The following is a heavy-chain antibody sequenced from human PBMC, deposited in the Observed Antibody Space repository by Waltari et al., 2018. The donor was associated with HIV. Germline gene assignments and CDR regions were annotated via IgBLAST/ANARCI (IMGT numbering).Heavy chain of an antibody. D-gene: IGHD6-19*01. J-gene: IGHJ2*01. CDR3: AGLNRFEGGQWAKEYFDL. CDR1: GGSVSSNNW. V-gene: IGHV4-4*02. CDR2: VHHSGMT. Sequence: QVQLQASSPGLVKPSGSLSLTCDVPGGSVSSNNWWTWVRHPPGNGPAWIGEVHHSGMTTDSPPRKCRVSMSVDKSNSEFSLTVPCVTAADTAVYYCAGLNRFEGGQWAKEYFDLWGRGTLVAGSS.